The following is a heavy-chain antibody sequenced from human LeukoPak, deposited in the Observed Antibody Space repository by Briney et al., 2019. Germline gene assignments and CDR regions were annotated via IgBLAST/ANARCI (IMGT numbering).Heavy chain of an antibody. Sequence: GGSLRLSCAASGFTFTKYWMSWVRQAPGRRLECVASINQDESVKRYVDSAKGRFTISRDNTQNSVYLEMNSLTAEDTALYYCARDLWAQQEGDGFDIWGQGTMVTVSS. D-gene: IGHD6-13*01. V-gene: IGHV3-7*03. CDR3: ARDLWAQQEGDGFDI. CDR2: INQDESVK. J-gene: IGHJ3*02. CDR1: GFTFTKYW.